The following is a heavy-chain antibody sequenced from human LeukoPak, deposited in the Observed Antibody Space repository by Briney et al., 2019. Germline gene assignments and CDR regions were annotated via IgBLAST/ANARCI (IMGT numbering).Heavy chain of an antibody. CDR2: ISWDGGST. Sequence: PGGSLRLSCAASGFTFDDYTMHWVRQAPGKGLEWVSLISWDGGSTTYADSVKGRFTISRDNSKNTLYLQMNSLRAEDTAVYYCASENYDSSGYYYPGGIDYWGQGTLVTVSS. V-gene: IGHV3-43*01. CDR1: GFTFDDYT. J-gene: IGHJ4*02. D-gene: IGHD3-22*01. CDR3: ASENYDSSGYYYPGGIDY.